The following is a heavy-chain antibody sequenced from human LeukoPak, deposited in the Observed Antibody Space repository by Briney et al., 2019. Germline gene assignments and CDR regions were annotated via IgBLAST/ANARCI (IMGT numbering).Heavy chain of an antibody. CDR2: INYSGST. CDR1: GGSISSDNYQ. D-gene: IGHD3-10*01. CDR3: ARYGSGSSWFDP. Sequence: SETLSLTCTVSGGSISSDNYQWSWIRQPPGKGLEWIGYINYSGSTYYNPSLKSRVTISVDTSKNHFSLRLSSVTAADTAVYYCARYGSGSSWFDPWGQGTLVTVSS. V-gene: IGHV4-30-4*01. J-gene: IGHJ5*02.